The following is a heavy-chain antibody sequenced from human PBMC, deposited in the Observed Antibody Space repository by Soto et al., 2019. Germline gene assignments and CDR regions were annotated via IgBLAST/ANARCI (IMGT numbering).Heavy chain of an antibody. CDR1: GGTFSSYA. CDR3: ARGPFWSGYHRYYYYYYGMDV. V-gene: IGHV1-69*01. J-gene: IGHJ6*02. CDR2: IIPIFGTA. D-gene: IGHD3-3*01. Sequence: QVQLVQSGAEVKKPGSSVKVSCKASGGTFSSYAISWVRQAPGQGLEWMGGIIPIFGTANYAQKFQGRVTITAAESTSTAYMELSSLRSEDTAVYYCARGPFWSGYHRYYYYYYGMDVWGQGTTVTVSS.